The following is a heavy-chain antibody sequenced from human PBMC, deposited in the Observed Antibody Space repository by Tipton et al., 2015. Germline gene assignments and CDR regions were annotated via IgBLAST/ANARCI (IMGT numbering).Heavy chain of an antibody. V-gene: IGHV4-38-2*01. Sequence: TLSLTCAVSAYSISTDYYWVWIRQPPGKGLEWIGTISHSGNTFYNPSLKSRVTISADTSKNQFSLRLSSVTAADTAVYYCASPSLPHDRGDYYFQSWGQGSLVTVSS. CDR3: ASPSLPHDRGDYYFQS. J-gene: IGHJ4*02. CDR1: AYSISTDYY. D-gene: IGHD2-21*02. CDR2: ISHSGNT.